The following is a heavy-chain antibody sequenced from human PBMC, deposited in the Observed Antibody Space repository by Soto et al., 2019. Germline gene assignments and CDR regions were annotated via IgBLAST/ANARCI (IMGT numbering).Heavy chain of an antibody. V-gene: IGHV1-18*04. J-gene: IGHJ4*02. CDR3: AREVRFNYGGDFDY. Sequence: QVQLVQSGAEVKKPGASVKVSCKASGYTLSSYNINWVRQAPGQGLEWMGMISSFDGNTNYAQNLQGRVTMTTDTAANKAYMELRSLRSDDTAVYYCAREVRFNYGGDFDYWGQGTQVTVSS. CDR2: ISSFDGNT. D-gene: IGHD4-17*01. CDR1: GYTLSSYN.